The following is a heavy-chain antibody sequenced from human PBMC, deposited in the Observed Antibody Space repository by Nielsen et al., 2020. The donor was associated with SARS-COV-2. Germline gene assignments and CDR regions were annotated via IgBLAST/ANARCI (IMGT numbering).Heavy chain of an antibody. CDR1: GGSIRSEGSY. Sequence: SETLSLTCTVSGGSIRSEGSYWSWIRQHPRKGLEWIGLRHYSGNTYYNPSLQSRVVISVDKSMNHFSLRLSSVTAADTALYFCVRGTVFFDSWGQGARVTVSS. V-gene: IGHV4-31*03. D-gene: IGHD3/OR15-3a*01. CDR3: VRGTVFFDS. J-gene: IGHJ5*01. CDR2: RHYSGNT.